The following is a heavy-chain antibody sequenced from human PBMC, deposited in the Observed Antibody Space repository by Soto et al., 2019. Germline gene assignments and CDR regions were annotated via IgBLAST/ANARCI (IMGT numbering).Heavy chain of an antibody. Sequence: SETVSLTCNVSGGSVSDYYWGWIRQAPGKGLEWIGYIHERGVTNYNPSLKSRVTMSVDTSKNQFSLTLRSVHTADTAIYFCARDPAGDYGHWGRGTLVTVSS. J-gene: IGHJ4*02. CDR2: IHERGVT. V-gene: IGHV4-59*02. D-gene: IGHD4-17*01. CDR3: ARDPAGDYGH. CDR1: GGSVSDYY.